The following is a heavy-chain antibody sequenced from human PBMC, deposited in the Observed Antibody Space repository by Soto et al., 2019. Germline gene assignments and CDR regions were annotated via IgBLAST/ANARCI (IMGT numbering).Heavy chain of an antibody. V-gene: IGHV4-39*01. CDR1: GASVSRDFYY. Sequence: QVQLQESGPGLVKPSEALSLTCTVSGASVSRDFYYWAWVRQPPGKGLEWIGNIFYSGSTYYNPSLESRVTISLDTSKNQFSLKLTSVTAADTAVYYCARLMDGGKGRILTVDYWGQGTLVTVSS. J-gene: IGHJ4*02. D-gene: IGHD3-9*01. CDR2: IFYSGST. CDR3: ARLMDGGKGRILTVDY.